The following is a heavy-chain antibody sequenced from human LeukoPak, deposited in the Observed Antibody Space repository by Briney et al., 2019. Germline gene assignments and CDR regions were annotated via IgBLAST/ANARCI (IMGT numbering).Heavy chain of an antibody. CDR3: AKDQLRYYYDSSGYFDY. J-gene: IGHJ4*02. D-gene: IGHD3-22*01. CDR1: GFTFSGYA. Sequence: PGGSLRLSCAASGFTFSGYAMSWVRQAPGKGLEWVSAISGSGGSTYYADSVKGRFTISSDNSKNTLYLQMNSLRAEDTAVYYCAKDQLRYYYDSSGYFDYWGQGTLVTVSS. V-gene: IGHV3-23*01. CDR2: ISGSGGST.